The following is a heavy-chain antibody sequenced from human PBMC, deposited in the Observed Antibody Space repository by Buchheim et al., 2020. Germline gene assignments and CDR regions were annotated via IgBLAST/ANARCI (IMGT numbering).Heavy chain of an antibody. CDR3: ARIHDYYYGMDF. J-gene: IGHJ6*02. V-gene: IGHV3-48*01. Sequence: EVQLVESGGGLVQPGGSLRLSCAASGFTFSTYNMNWVRQAPGKGLEWVSYITTSSSTIYYADSVKGRFTISRDNAKNSLYLQMNSLRAEDTAVYYCARIHDYYYGMDFWGQGTT. CDR2: ITTSSSTI. CDR1: GFTFSTYN.